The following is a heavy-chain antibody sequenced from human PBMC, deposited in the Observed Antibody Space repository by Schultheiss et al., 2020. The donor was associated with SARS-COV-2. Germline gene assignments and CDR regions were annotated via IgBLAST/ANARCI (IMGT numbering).Heavy chain of an antibody. CDR2: INPNSGGT. J-gene: IGHJ5*02. CDR1: GYTFSSYG. Sequence: ASVKVSCKASGYTFSSYGISWVRQAPGQGLEWMGRINPNSGGTNYAQKFQGRVTMTRDTSISTAYMELSRLRSDDTAVYYCASEWVVVAANWWFDPWGQGTLVTVSS. D-gene: IGHD2-15*01. V-gene: IGHV1-2*06. CDR3: ASEWVVVAANWWFDP.